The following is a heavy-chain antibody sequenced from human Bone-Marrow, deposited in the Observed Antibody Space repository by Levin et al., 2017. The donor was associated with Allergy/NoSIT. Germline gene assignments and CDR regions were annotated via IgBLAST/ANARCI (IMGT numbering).Heavy chain of an antibody. V-gene: IGHV3-23*01. CDR1: GFTFSSYA. CDR3: AKLPFYDFWSGYLWYFDY. Sequence: PGGSLRLSCAASGFTFSSYAMSWVRQAPGKGLEWVSAISGSGGSTYYADSVKGRFNISRDNSKNTLYLQMNSLRAEDTAVYYCAKLPFYDFWSGYLWYFDYWGQGTLVTVSS. D-gene: IGHD3-3*01. J-gene: IGHJ4*02. CDR2: ISGSGGST.